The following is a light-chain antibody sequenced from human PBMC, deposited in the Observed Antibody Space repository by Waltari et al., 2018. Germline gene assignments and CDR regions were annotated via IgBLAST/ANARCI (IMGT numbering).Light chain of an antibody. J-gene: IGKJ2*01. CDR1: QSVSSSY. Sequence: EIVLTQSPGTLSLSPGARATLSCRASQSVSSSYLAWYQQKPGQAPRLLIYGASSRATGIPDRFSGSGSGTDFTLTISRLEPEDFAVYYCQQYGSSPRTFGQGTKLEI. CDR3: QQYGSSPRT. V-gene: IGKV3-20*01. CDR2: GAS.